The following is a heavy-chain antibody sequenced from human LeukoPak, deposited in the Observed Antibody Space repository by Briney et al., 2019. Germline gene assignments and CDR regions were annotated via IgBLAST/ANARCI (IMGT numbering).Heavy chain of an antibody. CDR2: INPNSGGT. D-gene: IGHD6-13*01. CDR1: GYTFTGYY. Sequence: ASVKVSCKASGYTFTGYYMHWVRQAPGQGLEWMGWINPNSGGTNYAQKFQGRVTMTRDTPISTAYMELSRLRSDDTAVYYCARDRSLYSSSWYLMSNWFDPWGQGTLVTVSS. V-gene: IGHV1-2*02. CDR3: ARDRSLYSSSWYLMSNWFDP. J-gene: IGHJ5*02.